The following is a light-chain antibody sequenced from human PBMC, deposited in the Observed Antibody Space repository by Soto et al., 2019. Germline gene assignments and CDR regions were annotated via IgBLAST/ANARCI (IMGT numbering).Light chain of an antibody. CDR2: DAS. Sequence: AIELTQSPSSLSASVGDTVTITCRASQGIISALAWYQQKPGEPPKVLIYDASSLESGVPSRFSGSGSGTEFTLTISSLQPDDFATYYCQHYNSYSEAFGQGTKVELK. CDR1: QGIISA. J-gene: IGKJ1*01. V-gene: IGKV1-13*02. CDR3: QHYNSYSEA.